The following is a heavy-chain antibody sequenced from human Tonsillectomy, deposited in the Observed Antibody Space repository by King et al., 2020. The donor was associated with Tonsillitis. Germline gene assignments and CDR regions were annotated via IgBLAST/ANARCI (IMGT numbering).Heavy chain of an antibody. CDR1: GGSVSSGSYY. Sequence: QLQESGPGLVKPSETLSLTCTVSGGSVSSGSYYWGWIRQPPGKGLEWIGLIYYSGNNNYNSSLKGRVTISVDTSKNQFYLKLNSVTAADTAVYYCASDLDSSGWYYFDYRGQGDLVTVSS. D-gene: IGHD6-19*01. CDR3: ASDLDSSGWYYFDY. V-gene: IGHV4-61*01. CDR2: IYYSGNN. J-gene: IGHJ4*02.